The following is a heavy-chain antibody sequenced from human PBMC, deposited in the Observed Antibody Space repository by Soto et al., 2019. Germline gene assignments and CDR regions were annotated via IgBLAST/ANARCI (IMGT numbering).Heavy chain of an antibody. J-gene: IGHJ6*02. CDR3: AKDFGGITILGVVIIYYYYGMDV. V-gene: IGHV3-43*02. Sequence: GGSLRLSCAASGFTFDDYAMHWVRQAPGKGLEWVSLISGDGGSTYYADSVKGRFTISRDNSKNSLYLQMNSLRTEDTALYYCAKDFGGITILGVVIIYYYYGMDVWGQGTTVTVSS. CDR1: GFTFDDYA. CDR2: ISGDGGST. D-gene: IGHD3-3*01.